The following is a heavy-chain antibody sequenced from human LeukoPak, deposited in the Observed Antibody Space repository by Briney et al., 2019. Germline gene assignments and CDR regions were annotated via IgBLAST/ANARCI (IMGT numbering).Heavy chain of an antibody. D-gene: IGHD3-3*01. CDR2: IKGDESDK. Sequence: GSLRLSCVGTGFTFSNYWINWVRQAPGKGLEWVASIKGDESDKKFVDSVKGRFTISRDNPQNSLYLQINSLRVEDTAVYYCARGHEGSVYRPSDYWGQGTLVTVSS. V-gene: IGHV3-7*01. CDR3: ARGHEGSVYRPSDY. J-gene: IGHJ4*02. CDR1: GFTFSNYW.